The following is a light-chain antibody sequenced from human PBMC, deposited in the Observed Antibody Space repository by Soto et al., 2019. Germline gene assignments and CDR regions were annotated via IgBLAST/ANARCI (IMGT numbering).Light chain of an antibody. J-gene: IGKJ1*01. CDR2: QTS. Sequence: EIVMTRSPATLSLSPGERVTLSCRASQYINTRLAWYQHRPGQAPRLLIYQTSIRAAGIPARFSASGSGTDFTLTISDVQPEDFALYYCHQRQSWPRTFGQGTKVDI. V-gene: IGKV3D-15*03. CDR1: QYINTR. CDR3: HQRQSWPRT.